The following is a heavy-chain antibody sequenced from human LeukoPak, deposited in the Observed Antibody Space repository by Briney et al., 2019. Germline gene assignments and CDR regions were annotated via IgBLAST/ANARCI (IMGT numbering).Heavy chain of an antibody. CDR3: ARNGEPEIGWTRSYSITRNYYYYGMDV. D-gene: IGHD1-26*01. V-gene: IGHV1-46*01. Sequence: GASVKVSCKASGYTFTSYYMHWVRQAPGQGLEWMGIINPSGGSTSYAQKFQGGVTMTRDTSTSTVYMEPSSLRSEDTAVYYCARNGEPEIGWTRSYSITRNYYYYGMDVWGQGTTVTVSS. CDR2: INPSGGST. CDR1: GYTFTSYY. J-gene: IGHJ6*02.